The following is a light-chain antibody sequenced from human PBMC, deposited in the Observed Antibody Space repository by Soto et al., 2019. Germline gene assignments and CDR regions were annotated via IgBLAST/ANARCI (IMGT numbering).Light chain of an antibody. V-gene: IGLV2-14*03. CDR3: SSFTSSSSYV. J-gene: IGLJ1*01. CDR2: DVS. CDR1: SSDVGSYNS. Sequence: QSVLAQPASVSGSPGQSITISCTGTSSDVGSYNSVSWYQQYPGKAPTLMIHDVSNRPSGVSNRFSGSKSGNTASLTISGXXXEDEADYYCSSFTSSSSYVFGSGTKLTVL.